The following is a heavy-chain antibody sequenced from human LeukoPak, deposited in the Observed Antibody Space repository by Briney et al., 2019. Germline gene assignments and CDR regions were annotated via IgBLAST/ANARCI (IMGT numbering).Heavy chain of an antibody. J-gene: IGHJ2*01. Sequence: SETLSLTCAVYGGSFSGDYWSWIRQPPGKGLEWIGEINHSGSTNYNPSLKSRVTISVDTSKNQFSLKLSSVTAADTAVYYCARVRTTYCSSTSCYWYFDLWGRGTLVTVSS. CDR1: GGSFSGDY. CDR2: INHSGST. CDR3: ARVRTTYCSSTSCYWYFDL. V-gene: IGHV4-34*01. D-gene: IGHD2-2*01.